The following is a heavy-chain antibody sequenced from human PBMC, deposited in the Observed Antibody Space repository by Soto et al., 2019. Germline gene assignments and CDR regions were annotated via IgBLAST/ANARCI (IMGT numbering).Heavy chain of an antibody. D-gene: IGHD1-26*01. J-gene: IGHJ4*02. CDR1: GFTFSSYG. Sequence: GGSLRLSCAASGFTFSSYGMHWVRQAPGKGLEWVAAIWYDGSNKYYADSVKGRFTISRDNSKNTVYLQMNSVRADDTAVYYCAKEYTSTSRGSFDYWGQGALVTVSS. V-gene: IGHV3-33*06. CDR2: IWYDGSNK. CDR3: AKEYTSTSRGSFDY.